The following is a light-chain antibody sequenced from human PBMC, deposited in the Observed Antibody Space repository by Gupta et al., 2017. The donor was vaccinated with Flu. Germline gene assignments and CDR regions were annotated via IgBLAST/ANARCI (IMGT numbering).Light chain of an antibody. CDR2: NNN. CDR1: SSNIGSNV. V-gene: IGLV1-44*01. Sequence: VTISCSGSSSNIGSNVVSWYQRLPAAAPRLLIYNNNLRPSGVPDRVSGSKSGTSASLAISGLQPEEEADYYCATWDDGLSGLWVFGGGTKLTVL. J-gene: IGLJ3*02. CDR3: ATWDDGLSGLWV.